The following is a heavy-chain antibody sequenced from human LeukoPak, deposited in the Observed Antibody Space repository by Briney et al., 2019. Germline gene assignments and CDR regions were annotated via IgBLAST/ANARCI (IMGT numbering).Heavy chain of an antibody. D-gene: IGHD5-18*01. J-gene: IGHJ3*02. Sequence: GGSLRLSCAASGFTCSRYEINWVRHAPGKGREWVSYISSSDSKIYYADSGKGRFTISRDNAKNSLYLQMNSLRAEDTAVYYCAREGGKGYNYGDAFDIWGQGTMVTVSS. V-gene: IGHV3-48*03. CDR2: ISSSDSKI. CDR1: GFTCSRYE. CDR3: AREGGKGYNYGDAFDI.